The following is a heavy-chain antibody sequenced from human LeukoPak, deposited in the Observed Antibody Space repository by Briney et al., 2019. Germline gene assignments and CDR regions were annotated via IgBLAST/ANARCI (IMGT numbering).Heavy chain of an antibody. CDR3: ARGGVAARPLDY. Sequence: GGSLRLSCAASGFTFSSYGMHWVRQAPGKGLEWVAFIRYDGSNKYYADSVKGRFTISRDNAKNSLYLQMNSLRAEDTAVYYCARGGVAARPLDYWGQGTLVTVSS. CDR1: GFTFSSYG. V-gene: IGHV3-30*02. D-gene: IGHD6-6*01. J-gene: IGHJ4*02. CDR2: IRYDGSNK.